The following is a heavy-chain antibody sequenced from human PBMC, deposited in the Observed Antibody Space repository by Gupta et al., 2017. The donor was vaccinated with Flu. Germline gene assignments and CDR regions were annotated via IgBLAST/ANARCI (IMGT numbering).Heavy chain of an antibody. D-gene: IGHD6-19*01. V-gene: IGHV3-23*01. J-gene: IGHJ4*02. CDR2: ISGSGGST. CDR1: GFTFSSYA. CDR3: AKVIGGSSGWSGFDY. Sequence: EVQLLESGGGLVQPGGSLRLSCAASGFTFSSYAMSWVRQAPGKGLEWVSAISGSGGSTYYADSVKGRFTISRDNSKNTLYLQMNSLRAEDMAVYYCAKVIGGSSGWSGFDYWGQGTLVTVSS.